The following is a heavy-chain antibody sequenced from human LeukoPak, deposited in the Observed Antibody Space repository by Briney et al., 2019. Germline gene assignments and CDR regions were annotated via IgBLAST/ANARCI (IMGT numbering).Heavy chain of an antibody. J-gene: IGHJ4*02. CDR2: MNPNSGRR. Sequence: ASVKASCKASGYIFSNYDINWVRQAPGHGLEWMGWMNPNSGRRVYAQKFQGRVTMTRNSSIITAYMELTSLRSDDRAVYYCAIGLRSDYWGQGTLVTVSS. D-gene: IGHD3-16*02. V-gene: IGHV1-8*01. CDR1: GYIFSNYD. CDR3: AIGLRSDY.